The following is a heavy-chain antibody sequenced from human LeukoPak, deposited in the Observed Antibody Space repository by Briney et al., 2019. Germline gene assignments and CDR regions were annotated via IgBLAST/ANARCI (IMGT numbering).Heavy chain of an antibody. CDR3: ARVYYASGRLHYFDY. CDR2: TYYRSKWYN. Sequence: SQTLSLTCAISGDSVSSNSAAWNWIRQSPSIGLEWLGRTYYRSKWYNDYAVSVKSRITINPDTSKNQFSLRLSSVTAADTAVYYCARVYYASGRLHYFDYWGQGTLVTVSS. CDR1: GDSVSSNSAA. D-gene: IGHD3-10*01. J-gene: IGHJ4*02. V-gene: IGHV6-1*01.